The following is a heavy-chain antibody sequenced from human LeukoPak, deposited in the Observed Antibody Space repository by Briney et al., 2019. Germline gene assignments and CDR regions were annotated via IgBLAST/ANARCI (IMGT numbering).Heavy chain of an antibody. J-gene: IGHJ4*02. V-gene: IGHV3-7*01. Sequence: GGSLRLSCAASGFIFTDHWMSWVRQTPGKGLEWVANIKEDESAKFYADSVRGRFTISRDNAKNSLYLQMNNLRVEDTAVYYCARAVDVADYWGRGTLVTVSS. D-gene: IGHD3-16*01. CDR2: IKEDESAK. CDR3: ARAVDVADY. CDR1: GFIFTDHW.